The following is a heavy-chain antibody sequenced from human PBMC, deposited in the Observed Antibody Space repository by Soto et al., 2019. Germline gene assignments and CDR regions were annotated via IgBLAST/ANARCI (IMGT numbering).Heavy chain of an antibody. D-gene: IGHD2-2*01. Sequence: SETLSLTCTVAGGSISSYYWSWIRQPPGKGLEWIGYIYYSGRTNYNPSLKSRVTISVDTSKNQFSLKLSSVTAADTAVYYCARGYCSSTSCYAIDYWGQGTLVTVSS. V-gene: IGHV4-59*01. CDR1: GGSISSYY. CDR2: IYYSGRT. CDR3: ARGYCSSTSCYAIDY. J-gene: IGHJ4*02.